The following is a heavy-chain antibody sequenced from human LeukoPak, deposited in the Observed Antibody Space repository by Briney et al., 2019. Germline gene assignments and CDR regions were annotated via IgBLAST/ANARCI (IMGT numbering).Heavy chain of an antibody. V-gene: IGHV5-51*01. Sequence: GESLKISCQASGYSFTSQLIGWVRQIPGKGLEWMGMIYPDDSDTRYSPSFEGQVTISADKSISTAYLQWSSLKASDSAMYYCARHGKYYSGSHYFDFWGQGTLITVSS. CDR3: ARHGKYYSGSHYFDF. CDR2: IYPDDSDT. D-gene: IGHD6-19*01. CDR1: GYSFTSQL. J-gene: IGHJ4*02.